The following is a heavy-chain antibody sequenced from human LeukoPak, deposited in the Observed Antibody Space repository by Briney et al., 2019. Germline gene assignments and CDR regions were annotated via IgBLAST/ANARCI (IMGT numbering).Heavy chain of an antibody. V-gene: IGHV4-34*01. Sequence: PSETLSLTCAVYGGSFSGYYWSWIRQPPGKGLEWIGEINHSGSTNYNPSLKSRVTISVDTSKNQFSLKLSSVTAADTAVYYCARLPYGSGSYGYYYGMDVWGQGTTVTVSS. CDR3: ARLPYGSGSYGYYYGMDV. J-gene: IGHJ6*02. CDR1: GGSFSGYY. CDR2: INHSGST. D-gene: IGHD3-10*01.